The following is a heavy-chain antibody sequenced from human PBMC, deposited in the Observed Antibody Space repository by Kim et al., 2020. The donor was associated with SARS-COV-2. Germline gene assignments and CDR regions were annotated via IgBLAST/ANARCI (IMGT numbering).Heavy chain of an antibody. J-gene: IGHJ5*02. Sequence: DSVKGRLTIARDKSKNTLYLQMNSLRAEDTAVYYCARDLAPYYYASSGYQSWGQGTLVTVSS. CDR3: ARDLAPYYYASSGYQS. V-gene: IGHV3-30*07. D-gene: IGHD3-22*01.